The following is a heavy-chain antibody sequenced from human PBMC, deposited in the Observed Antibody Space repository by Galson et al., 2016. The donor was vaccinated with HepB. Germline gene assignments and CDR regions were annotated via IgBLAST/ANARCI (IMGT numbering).Heavy chain of an antibody. Sequence: SLRLSCATSGFTFSSCWMHWVRRAPGKGLMWVSRISTDGSSTNYADSVKGRFTISRDNAQNTLYLQVNSLRAEDTAVYYCGRTPICPRCHFDSWGQGTLVTVSS. J-gene: IGHJ4*02. CDR1: GFTFSSCW. V-gene: IGHV3-74*01. D-gene: IGHD2-15*01. CDR2: ISTDGSST. CDR3: GRTPICPRCHFDS.